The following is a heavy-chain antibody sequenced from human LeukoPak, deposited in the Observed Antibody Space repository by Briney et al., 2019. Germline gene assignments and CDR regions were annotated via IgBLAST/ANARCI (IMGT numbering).Heavy chain of an antibody. V-gene: IGHV1-18*01. CDR3: AKDSPRDDYVRGSYRYSRRGLDI. J-gene: IGHJ3*02. Sequence: GASVKVSCKASGYEFSSYGISWVRQAPGQGLEWMGWIGAYNGKTKYAEKFQGRLTMTTETSTSIAYMELRSLTSGDTAVYYCAKDSPRDDYVRGSYRYSRRGLDIWGQGTLVTASS. CDR2: IGAYNGKT. CDR1: GYEFSSYG. D-gene: IGHD3-16*02.